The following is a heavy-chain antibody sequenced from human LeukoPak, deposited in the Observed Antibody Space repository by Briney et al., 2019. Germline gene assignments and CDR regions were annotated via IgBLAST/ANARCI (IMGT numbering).Heavy chain of an antibody. D-gene: IGHD4-17*01. CDR2: IYPGDSDT. CDR1: GYSFTSYW. CDR3: ARATMTTVTFNWFDP. V-gene: IGHV5-51*01. J-gene: IGHJ5*02. Sequence: GESLKISCKGSGYSFTSYWIGWVRQMPGKGLEWMGIIYPGDSDTRYSPSFQGQVSISADKSISTAYLQWSSLKASDTAMYYCARATMTTVTFNWFDPWGQGTLVTVSS.